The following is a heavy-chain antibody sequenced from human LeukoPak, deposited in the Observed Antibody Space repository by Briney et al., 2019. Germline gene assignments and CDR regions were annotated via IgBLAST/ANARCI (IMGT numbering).Heavy chain of an antibody. CDR2: ISWNSGSI. J-gene: IGHJ6*03. Sequence: GGSLRLSCAASGFTFDDYAMHWVRQAPGKGLEWVSGISWNSGSIGYADSVKGRFTISRDNAKNSPYLQMNSLRAEDTAVYYCARPNAYYYYMDVWGKGTTVTISS. CDR3: ARPNAYYYYMDV. V-gene: IGHV3-9*01. CDR1: GFTFDDYA.